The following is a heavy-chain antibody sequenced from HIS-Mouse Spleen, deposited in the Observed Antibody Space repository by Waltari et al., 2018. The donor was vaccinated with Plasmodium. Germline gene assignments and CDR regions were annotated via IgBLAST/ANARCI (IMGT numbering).Heavy chain of an antibody. CDR2: ISYDGNNK. Sequence: QVQLVESGGGVVQPGRSLRLSCAASGFTFSNYAIHWVRQAPGKGREWVAVISYDGNNKYYADSVKGRFTISRDNSKNTLYLQMNSLRAEDTAVYYCARDPTPNLYYFDYWGQGTLVTVSS. CDR1: GFTFSNYA. J-gene: IGHJ4*02. V-gene: IGHV3-30-3*01. CDR3: ARDPTPNLYYFDY. D-gene: IGHD7-27*01.